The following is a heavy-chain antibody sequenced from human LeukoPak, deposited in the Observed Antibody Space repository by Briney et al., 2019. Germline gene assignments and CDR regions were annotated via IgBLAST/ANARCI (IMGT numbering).Heavy chain of an antibody. CDR1: GYTFTGYY. J-gene: IGHJ3*02. D-gene: IGHD1-14*01. CDR2: INPNSGGT. CDR3: ARARIGPDDAFDI. Sequence: ASVKVSCKASGYTFTGYYMHWVRQAPRQGLEWMGWINPNSGGTNYAQKFQGWVTMTRDTSISTAYMELSRLRSDDTAVYYCARARIGPDDAFDIWGQGTMVTVSS. V-gene: IGHV1-2*04.